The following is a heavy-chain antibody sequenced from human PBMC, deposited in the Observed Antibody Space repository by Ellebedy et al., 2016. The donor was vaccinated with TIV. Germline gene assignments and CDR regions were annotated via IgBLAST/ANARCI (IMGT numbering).Heavy chain of an antibody. V-gene: IGHV4-34*03. CDR1: GGSISGYY. Sequence: SETLSLTCTVSGGSISGYYWSWIRQPPGKGLEWIGEINHSGSTNYNPSLKSRVTISVDTSKNQFSLKLSSVTAVDTAVYYCTLSTGGEAFDIWGQGTMVTVSS. CDR2: INHSGST. D-gene: IGHD2-8*02. CDR3: TLSTGGEAFDI. J-gene: IGHJ3*02.